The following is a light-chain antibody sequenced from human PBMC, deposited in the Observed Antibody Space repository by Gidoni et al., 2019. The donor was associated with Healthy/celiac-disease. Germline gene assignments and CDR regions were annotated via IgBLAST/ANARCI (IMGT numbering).Light chain of an antibody. CDR3: QQYNNWPRT. Sequence: IVMTQSPATLSVSPGERATLSCRASQSVSSNLAWYQQKPGQAPRLLIYVASTRATGIPARFSGSGSETEFTLPISSLQSEDFAVYYCQQYNNWPRTFAQGTKVEIK. J-gene: IGKJ1*01. CDR2: VAS. V-gene: IGKV3-15*01. CDR1: QSVSSN.